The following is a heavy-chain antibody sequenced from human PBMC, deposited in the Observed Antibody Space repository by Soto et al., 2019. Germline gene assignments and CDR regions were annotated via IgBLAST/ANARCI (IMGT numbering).Heavy chain of an antibody. CDR1: GDSINNGDCY. CDR2: IYYSGTK. J-gene: IGHJ3*02. V-gene: IGHV4-31*03. CDR3: AREKEDDSGDYNAFDI. D-gene: IGHD4-17*01. Sequence: QVQLQESGPGLVKPSQTLSLTCTVSGDSINNGDCYWSWLRQLPGKGLEWIGYIYYSGTKCYNPSLKSRVSMSLDTSKNQFSLNLTSVTAADTAVYYCAREKEDDSGDYNAFDIWGQGTVVTVSS.